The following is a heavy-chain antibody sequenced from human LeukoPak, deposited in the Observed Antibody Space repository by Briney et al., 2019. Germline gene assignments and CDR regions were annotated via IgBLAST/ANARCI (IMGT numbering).Heavy chain of an antibody. CDR1: GFTFSSYS. Sequence: GGSLRLSCAASGFTFSSYSMNWVRQAPGRGLEWVSYISSSSSTIYYADSVKGRFTISRDNAKNSLYLQMNSLRAEDTAVYYCARDYPGSGNYWGQGTLVTVSS. V-gene: IGHV3-48*04. CDR3: ARDYPGSGNY. CDR2: ISSSSSTI. J-gene: IGHJ4*02. D-gene: IGHD6-19*01.